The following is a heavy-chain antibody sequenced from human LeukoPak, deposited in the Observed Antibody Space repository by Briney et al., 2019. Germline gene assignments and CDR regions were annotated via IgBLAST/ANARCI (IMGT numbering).Heavy chain of an antibody. CDR2: ITTNGGRT. CDR3: AKDLFSGSGRAGNMDV. J-gene: IGHJ6*03. D-gene: IGHD3-10*01. CDR1: GFTFASYG. V-gene: IGHV3-23*01. Sequence: GGSLRLSCAASGFTFASYGMSWVRQAPGKGLEWVSFITTNGGRTSYADSVEGRFTISRDNPRNTLYMQMNSLRDEDTAVYYCAKDLFSGSGRAGNMDVWGKGTTVTVSS.